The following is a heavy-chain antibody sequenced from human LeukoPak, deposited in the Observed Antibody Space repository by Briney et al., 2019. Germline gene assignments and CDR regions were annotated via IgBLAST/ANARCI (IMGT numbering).Heavy chain of an antibody. V-gene: IGHV3-21*01. CDR1: KFTFGAYS. J-gene: IGHJ6*04. Sequence: GGSLRLSCAASKFTFGAYSMNWVRQAPGKGLEWVSSISHSGTPTYYADSVKGRFTISRDNAKNSLYLQMNSLRAEDTAVYYCAELGITMIGGVWGKGTTVTISS. CDR2: ISHSGTPT. CDR3: AELGITMIGGV. D-gene: IGHD3-10*02.